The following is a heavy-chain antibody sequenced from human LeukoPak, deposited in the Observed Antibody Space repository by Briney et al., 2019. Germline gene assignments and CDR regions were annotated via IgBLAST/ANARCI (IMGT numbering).Heavy chain of an antibody. V-gene: IGHV3-23*01. CDR3: AKDPGVEVLFDY. CDR2: ISGSGGST. Sequence: PGGSLRLSCAASGFTFSSYAMSWVRQAPGKGLEWVSVISGSGGSTYYADSVKGRFTISRDNSKNTLYLQMNSLRAEDTAVYYCAKDPGVEVLFDYWGQGTLVTVSS. D-gene: IGHD3-10*01. CDR1: GFTFSSYA. J-gene: IGHJ4*02.